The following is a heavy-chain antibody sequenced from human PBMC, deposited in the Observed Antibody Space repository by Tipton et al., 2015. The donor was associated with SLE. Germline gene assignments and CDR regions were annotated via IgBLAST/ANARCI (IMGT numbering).Heavy chain of an antibody. CDR3: ARDNPRSQQLVHRGYFDL. CDR2: IYTSGST. J-gene: IGHJ2*01. V-gene: IGHV4-61*02. CDR1: GGSISSGSYY. D-gene: IGHD6-13*01. Sequence: TLSLTCTVSGGSISSGSYYWSWIRQPAGKGLEWIGRIYTSGSTNYNPSLKSRVTISVDTSKNQFSLKLRSVTAADTAGYYCARDNPRSQQLVHRGYFDLWGRGTLVTVSS.